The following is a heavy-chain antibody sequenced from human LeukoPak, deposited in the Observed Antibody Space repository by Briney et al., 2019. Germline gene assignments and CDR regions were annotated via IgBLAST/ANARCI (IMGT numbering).Heavy chain of an antibody. J-gene: IGHJ4*02. CDR1: GGSISSYY. V-gene: IGHV4-59*01. D-gene: IGHD3-16*01. CDR2: IYYSGST. Sequence: SETLSLTCTVSGGSISSYYWSWIRQPPGKGLEGIGYIYYSGSTNYNPSLKSRVTISVDTSKNQFSLKLSSVTAADTAVYYCARARGGSFDYWGQGTLVTVSS. CDR3: ARARGGSFDY.